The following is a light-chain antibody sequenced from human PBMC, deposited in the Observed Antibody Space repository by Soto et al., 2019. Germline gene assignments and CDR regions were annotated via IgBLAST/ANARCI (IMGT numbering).Light chain of an antibody. CDR1: QSVNNN. CDR2: GAS. V-gene: IGKV3-15*01. CDR3: QQYNNWPPDT. Sequence: EIILTQSPASLSVSPGERATLSCRASQSVNNNLAWYQQKRGQAPRLLIYGASTRATGIPGRFRGSGSGTEFSLTINSLQSQDFAVYFCQQYNNWPPDTFGLGTKLEIK. J-gene: IGKJ2*01.